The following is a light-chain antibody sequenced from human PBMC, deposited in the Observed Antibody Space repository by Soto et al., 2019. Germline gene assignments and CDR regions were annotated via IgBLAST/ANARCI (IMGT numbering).Light chain of an antibody. CDR2: AAS. Sequence: AIRMTQSPSSLSASTGDRVTITCRASQGISSYLAWYQQKPGKAPKLLIYAASTLQSGVPSRFSGSGSGTEFTLTISSLQHDDFETYYCQQYKTYYRTLGQGTKVDIK. CDR1: QGISSY. CDR3: QQYKTYYRT. V-gene: IGKV1-8*01. J-gene: IGKJ1*01.